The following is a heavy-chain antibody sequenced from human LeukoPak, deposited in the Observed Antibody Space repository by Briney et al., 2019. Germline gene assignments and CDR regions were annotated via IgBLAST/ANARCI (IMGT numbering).Heavy chain of an antibody. CDR1: GFTFSSYS. D-gene: IGHD6-13*01. J-gene: IGHJ4*02. CDR3: ARDLAYTGYSSSWYFDY. CDR2: ISSSSSYI. V-gene: IGHV3-21*01. Sequence: GGSLRLSCAASGFTFSSYSMNWVRQAPGKGLEWVSSISSSSSYIYYADSVKGRFTISRDNAKNSLYLQMNSLRAEDTAVYYCARDLAYTGYSSSWYFDYWGQGTLVTVSS.